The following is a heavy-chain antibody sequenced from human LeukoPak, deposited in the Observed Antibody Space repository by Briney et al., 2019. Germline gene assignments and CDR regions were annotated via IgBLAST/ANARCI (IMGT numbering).Heavy chain of an antibody. CDR3: AREGSSWTFDY. Sequence: SETLSLTCTVSGGSLSSYYWSWLRQPAAKGLEWIGRIYTSGSTNYNPSLKSRVTMSVDTSKNQFSLKLSSVTAADTAVYYCAREGSSWTFDYWGQGTLVTVSS. V-gene: IGHV4-4*07. CDR2: IYTSGST. J-gene: IGHJ4*02. D-gene: IGHD6-13*01. CDR1: GGSLSSYY.